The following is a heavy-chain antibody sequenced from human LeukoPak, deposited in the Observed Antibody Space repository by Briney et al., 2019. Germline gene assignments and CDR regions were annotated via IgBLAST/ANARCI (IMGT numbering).Heavy chain of an antibody. CDR1: GGSISSYY. J-gene: IGHJ6*02. Sequence: PSETLSLTCTVSGGSISSYYWSWIPPPAGKGLEWIGRIYTSGSTNYNPSLKSRVTMSVDTSKTQFSLKLSSVTAADTAVYYCATTMVRGASYYYGMDVWGQGTTVTVSS. V-gene: IGHV4-4*07. CDR3: ATTMVRGASYYYGMDV. CDR2: IYTSGST. D-gene: IGHD3-10*01.